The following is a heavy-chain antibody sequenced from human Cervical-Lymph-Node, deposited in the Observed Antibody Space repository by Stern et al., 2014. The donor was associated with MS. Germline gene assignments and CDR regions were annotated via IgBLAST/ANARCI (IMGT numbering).Heavy chain of an antibody. CDR3: TARGYFFDNSGYSSFDY. V-gene: IGHV3-15*01. CDR2: IKGKSDGGTA. J-gene: IGHJ4*01. Sequence: EVQLVESGGGLVKPGGSLRLSCTTSGFTFNTAWMNWVRQAPGKGLEWVGRIKGKSDGGTADYSAPVQGRFTISRDDSNTTLFLQMNSLKTDDTAVYYCTARGYFFDNSGYSSFDYWGHGTLVTVSS. CDR1: GFTFNTAW. D-gene: IGHD3-22*01.